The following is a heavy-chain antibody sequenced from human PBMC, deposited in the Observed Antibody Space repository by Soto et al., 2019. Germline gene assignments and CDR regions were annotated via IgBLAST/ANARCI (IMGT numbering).Heavy chain of an antibody. D-gene: IGHD5-18*01. CDR2: IYYSGGT. Sequence: PSETLSLTCTVSDGSISSYYWSWIRQPPGKGLERIEYIYYSGGTNYNPSLKSRVNISVDTSKNQFSLKLSSVTAADTAVYYCARAGYSYGFWDFDYWGQGTLVTVSS. V-gene: IGHV4-59*01. J-gene: IGHJ4*02. CDR1: DGSISSYY. CDR3: ARAGYSYGFWDFDY.